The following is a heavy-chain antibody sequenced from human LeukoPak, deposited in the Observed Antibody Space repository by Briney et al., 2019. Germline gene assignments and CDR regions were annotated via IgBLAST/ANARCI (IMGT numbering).Heavy chain of an antibody. CDR2: INPNSGGT. CDR1: GYTFTGYY. V-gene: IGHV1-2*02. CDR3: ARGGLAIFGVVARGSDY. J-gene: IGHJ4*02. D-gene: IGHD3-3*01. Sequence: ASVKVSCKASGYTFTGYYMHWVRQAPGQGLEWMGWINPNSGGTNYAQKFQGRVPMTRDTSISTAYMELSRLRSDDTAVSYCARGGLAIFGVVARGSDYWGQGTLVTVSS.